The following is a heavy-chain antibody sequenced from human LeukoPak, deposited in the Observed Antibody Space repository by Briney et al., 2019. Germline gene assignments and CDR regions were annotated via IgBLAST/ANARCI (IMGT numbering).Heavy chain of an antibody. CDR3: ARDGRRLHYYDSSGYLYYFDY. CDR1: GYTFTSYY. CDR2: INPSGGST. J-gene: IGHJ4*02. D-gene: IGHD3-22*01. Sequence: ASVTVSFKASGYTFTSYYMHWVRQAPGQGLEWMGIINPSGGSTSYAQKFQGRVTMTRDMSTSTVYMELSSLRSEDTAVYYCARDGRRLHYYDSSGYLYYFDYWGQGTLVTVSS. V-gene: IGHV1-46*01.